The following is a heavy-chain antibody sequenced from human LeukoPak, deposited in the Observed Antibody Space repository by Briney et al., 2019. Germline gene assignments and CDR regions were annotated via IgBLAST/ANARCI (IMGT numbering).Heavy chain of an antibody. D-gene: IGHD2-21*02. CDR2: IYDSGSS. CDR1: GGSISSNY. Sequence: SETLSLTCTVSGGSISSNYWSWIRQPPGKGLEWIGYIYDSGSSNYNPSLKSRVTMSVDTSKNQFSLNLTSVTAADTAVYSCARGDYYFDSWGQGTLVTVSS. CDR3: ARGDYYFDS. J-gene: IGHJ4*02. V-gene: IGHV4-59*01.